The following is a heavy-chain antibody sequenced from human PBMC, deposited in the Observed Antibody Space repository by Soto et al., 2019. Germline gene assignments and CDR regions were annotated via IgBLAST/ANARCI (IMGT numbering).Heavy chain of an antibody. CDR2: ISAYNGNT. D-gene: IGHD6-13*01. CDR3: ARDRRYSSSWVFDY. CDR1: GYTFTSYG. Sequence: ASVKFSCKASGYTFTSYGISWVRQAPGQGLEWMGWISAYNGNTNYAQKLQGRVTMTTDTSTSTAYMELRSLRSDDTAVYYCARDRRYSSSWVFDYWGQGTLVTVSS. J-gene: IGHJ4*02. V-gene: IGHV1-18*01.